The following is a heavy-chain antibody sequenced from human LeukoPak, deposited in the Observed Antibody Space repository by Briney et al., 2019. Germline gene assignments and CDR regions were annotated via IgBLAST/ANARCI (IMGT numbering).Heavy chain of an antibody. D-gene: IGHD3-9*01. CDR1: GGSINSSRYY. CDR2: IFYSGST. V-gene: IGHV4-39*01. J-gene: IGHJ4*02. Sequence: SETLSLTCTVSGGSINSSRYYWGWIRQPPGKGLEWIGNIFYSGSTYYNPSLKSRVTISVDTSKNQFSLRLSSVTAADTAVYYCARAGLRYFDWLPPTRFDYWGQGTLVTVSS. CDR3: ARAGLRYFDWLPPTRFDY.